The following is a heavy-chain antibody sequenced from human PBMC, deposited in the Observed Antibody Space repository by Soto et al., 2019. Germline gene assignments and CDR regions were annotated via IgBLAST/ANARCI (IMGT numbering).Heavy chain of an antibody. D-gene: IGHD2-2*01. CDR3: ARGVVPAVPYEIWFDP. J-gene: IGHJ5*02. CDR2: INPSGGST. Sequence: QVQLVQSGAEVKKPGASVKVSCKASGYTFTSYYMHWVRQAPGQGLEWMGIINPSGGSTSYAQKFQGGVTMTRDTSTSTVYMELSSLRSEDTAVYYCARGVVPAVPYEIWFDPWGQGTLVTVSS. CDR1: GYTFTSYY. V-gene: IGHV1-46*03.